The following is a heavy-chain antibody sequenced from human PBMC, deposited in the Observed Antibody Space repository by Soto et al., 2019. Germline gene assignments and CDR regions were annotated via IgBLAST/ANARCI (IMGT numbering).Heavy chain of an antibody. CDR2: IYWDDDK. V-gene: IGHV2-5*02. CDR1: GFSLSTSGVG. D-gene: IGHD3-10*01. Sequence: QITLKESGPTLVKPTQTLTLTCTFSGFSLSTSGVGVGWIRQPPGKALEWLALIYWDDDKRYSPSLKSRLTITKDTSKNQVVLTMTNMDPVDTATYYCAHTYYYGSGSISTGTTPLSAYYGMDVWGQGTTVTVSS. J-gene: IGHJ6*02. CDR3: AHTYYYGSGSISTGTTPLSAYYGMDV.